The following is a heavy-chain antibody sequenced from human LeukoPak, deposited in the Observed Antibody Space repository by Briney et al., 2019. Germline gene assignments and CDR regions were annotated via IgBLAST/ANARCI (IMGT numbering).Heavy chain of an antibody. CDR3: ARIPAIQDAFDN. J-gene: IGHJ3*02. CDR1: GGSISSYY. Sequence: PSETLSLTCTVSGGSISSYYWSWIRQPPGKGLEWIGYIYYSGSTNYNPSLKSRVTISVDTSKNQFSLRLSSVTAADTAVYYCARIPAIQDAFDNWGQGTMVTVSS. D-gene: IGHD1-14*01. V-gene: IGHV4-59*01. CDR2: IYYSGST.